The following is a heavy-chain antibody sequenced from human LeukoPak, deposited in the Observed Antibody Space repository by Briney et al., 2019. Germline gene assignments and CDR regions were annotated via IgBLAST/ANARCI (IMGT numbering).Heavy chain of an antibody. CDR3: ARDIVPGGFAVAGRDAFDI. Sequence: GGSLRLSCAASGSTFGSYSMNWVRQAPGKGLEWVSSISRSSSNIYYADSLKGRFTISRDNAKNSLYLQMNSLRAEDTAVYYCARDIVPGGFAVAGRDAFDIWGQGTMVTVSS. V-gene: IGHV3-21*01. D-gene: IGHD6-19*01. J-gene: IGHJ3*02. CDR1: GSTFGSYS. CDR2: ISRSSSNI.